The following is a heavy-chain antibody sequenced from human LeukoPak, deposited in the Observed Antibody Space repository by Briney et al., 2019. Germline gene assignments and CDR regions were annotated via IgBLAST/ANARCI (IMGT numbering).Heavy chain of an antibody. V-gene: IGHV4-30-2*02. Sequence: TSQTLSLTCAVSGGSISSGGYSWGWIRQPPGKGLEWIGYIYHSGSTYYNPSLKSRVTISVDRSKNQFSLKLSSVTAAGTAVYYCASILLDRPSYFDYWGQGTLVTVSS. D-gene: IGHD3/OR15-3a*01. CDR2: IYHSGST. CDR1: GGSISSGGYS. CDR3: ASILLDRPSYFDY. J-gene: IGHJ4*02.